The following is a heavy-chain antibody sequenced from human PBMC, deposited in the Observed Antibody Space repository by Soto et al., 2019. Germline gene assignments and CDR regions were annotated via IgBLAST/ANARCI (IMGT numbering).Heavy chain of an antibody. Sequence: EVQLLESGGGLVQPGGSLRLSCAASGFTFSSYAMSWVRQAPGKGLEWVSAISGSGGSTYYADSVKGRFTISRDNSKNTLYLQMNSLRAEDTAVYYCAKDSEVGAATLYYYYYGMDVWGRGTTVTVSS. CDR3: AKDSEVGAATLYYYYYGMDV. CDR1: GFTFSSYA. J-gene: IGHJ6*02. D-gene: IGHD2-15*01. V-gene: IGHV3-23*01. CDR2: ISGSGGST.